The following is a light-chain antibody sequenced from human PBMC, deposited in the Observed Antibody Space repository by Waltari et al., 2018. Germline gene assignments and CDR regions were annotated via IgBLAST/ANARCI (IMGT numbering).Light chain of an antibody. V-gene: IGLV1-51*01. Sequence: QSVLTQPPSVSAAPGQKVTISCSGSSSNIGNNYVSCYQHFPGTAPKLLIYDNNQRPSGIADRFSGSKSGTSATLGITGLQTGDEADYYCGTWDSGLSAVVFGGGTKLTVL. CDR2: DNN. CDR1: SSNIGNNY. CDR3: GTWDSGLSAVV. J-gene: IGLJ2*01.